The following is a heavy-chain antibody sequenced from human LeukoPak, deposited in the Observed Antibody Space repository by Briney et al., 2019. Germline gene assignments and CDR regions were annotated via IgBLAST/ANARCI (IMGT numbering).Heavy chain of an antibody. J-gene: IGHJ4*02. V-gene: IGHV3-30-3*01. D-gene: IGHD1-26*01. CDR1: GFTFSSYA. Sequence: GGSLRLSCAASGFTFSSYAMHWVRQAPGKGLEWVAVISYGGSNKYYADSVKGRFTISRDNSKNTLYLQMNSLRAEDTAVYYCARGVGANYFDYWGQGTLVTVSS. CDR2: ISYGGSNK. CDR3: ARGVGANYFDY.